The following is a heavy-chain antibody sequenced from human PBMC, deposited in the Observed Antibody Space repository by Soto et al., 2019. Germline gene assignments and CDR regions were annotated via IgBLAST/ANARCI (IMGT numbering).Heavy chain of an antibody. CDR3: ARDEPPGY. CDR2: IIPVLGIA. CDR1: GGTFSSYT. V-gene: IGHV1-69*04. J-gene: IGHJ4*02. Sequence: SVKVSCKASGGTFSSYTISWVRQAPGQGLEWMGRIIPVLGIANYAQKLQGRVTITADKSTSTAYMELSSLRSEDTAVYYCARDEPPGYWGQGTLVTVSS.